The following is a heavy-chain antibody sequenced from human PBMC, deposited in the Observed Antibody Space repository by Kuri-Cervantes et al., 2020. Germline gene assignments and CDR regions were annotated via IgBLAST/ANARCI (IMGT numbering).Heavy chain of an antibody. J-gene: IGHJ5*02. Sequence: GESLKISCKASGYTFTGYYMHWVRQAPGQGLEWMGWINPNSGGANYAQKFQGRVTMTRDTSISTAYMELSRLRSEDTAVYYCARAPNTLMFGGGHNWFDPWGQGTLVTVSS. CDR3: ARAPNTLMFGGGHNWFDP. D-gene: IGHD3-16*01. CDR1: GYTFTGYY. CDR2: INPNSGGA. V-gene: IGHV1-2*02.